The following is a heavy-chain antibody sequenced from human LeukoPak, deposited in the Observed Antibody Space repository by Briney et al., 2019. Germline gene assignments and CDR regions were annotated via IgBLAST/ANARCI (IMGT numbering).Heavy chain of an antibody. CDR3: AKDISSSAANWFDP. V-gene: IGHV3-9*01. J-gene: IGHJ5*02. CDR1: GFAFDDFG. D-gene: IGHD6-19*01. CDR2: ISWNSGSI. Sequence: PGRSLRLSCAASGFAFDDFGMHWVRQAPGKGLEWVSGISWNSGSIGYADSVKGRSTISRDNAKNSLYLQMNSLRAEDTALYYCAKDISSSAANWFDPWGQGTLVTVFS.